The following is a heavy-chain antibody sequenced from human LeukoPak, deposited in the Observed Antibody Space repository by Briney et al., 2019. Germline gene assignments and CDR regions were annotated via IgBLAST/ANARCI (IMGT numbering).Heavy chain of an antibody. CDR2: INQRGSA. CDR3: AKGPRWEELEGV. Sequence: SSETLSLTCAVYGGTLAGYYWSWIHQSPGQGLEWIGEINQRGSANYNPSLKSRFTISVDTSRNQFSLKVHSVTAADTAVYYCAKGPRWEELEGVWGQGTQVTVSS. J-gene: IGHJ4*02. CDR1: GGTLAGYY. V-gene: IGHV4-34*01. D-gene: IGHD1-26*01.